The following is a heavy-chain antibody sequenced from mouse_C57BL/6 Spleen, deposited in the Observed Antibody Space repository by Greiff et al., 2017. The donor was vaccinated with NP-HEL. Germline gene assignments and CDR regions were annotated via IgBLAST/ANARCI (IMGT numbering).Heavy chain of an antibody. J-gene: IGHJ2*01. Sequence: QVQLQQPGTELVKPGASVKLSCKASGYTFTSYWMHWVKQRPGQGLAWIGNINPSNGGTNYNEKFKSKATLTVDKSSSTAYMQLSSLTSEDSAVYYCARGRGYSDYFDYWGKGTTLTVSS. V-gene: IGHV1-53*01. CDR3: ARGRGYSDYFDY. D-gene: IGHD2-3*01. CDR2: INPSNGGT. CDR1: GYTFTSYW.